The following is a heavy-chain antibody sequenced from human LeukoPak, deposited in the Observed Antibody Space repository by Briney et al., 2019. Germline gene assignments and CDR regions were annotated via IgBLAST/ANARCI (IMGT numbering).Heavy chain of an antibody. CDR1: GYTFTSYA. CDR2: IIPILGIA. CDR3: ARASARYSYGALEY. Sequence: SVKVSCKASGYTFTSYAMNWVRQAPGQGLEWMGRIIPILGIANYAQKFQGRVTITADKSTSTAYMELSSLRSEDTAVYYCARASARYSYGALEYWGQGTLVTVSS. D-gene: IGHD5-18*01. J-gene: IGHJ4*02. V-gene: IGHV1-69*04.